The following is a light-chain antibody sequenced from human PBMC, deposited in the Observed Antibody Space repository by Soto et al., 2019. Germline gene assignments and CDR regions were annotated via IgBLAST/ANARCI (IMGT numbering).Light chain of an antibody. V-gene: IGKV3-11*01. CDR1: QSVSSY. CDR3: QQYGSSGT. Sequence: EIVLTQSPATLSLSPGERATLSCRASQSVSSYLAWYQQKPGQAPRRLIYKASNRATGIPARFSGSGSGTDFSLSISRLEPEEFAVYYCQQYGSSGTFGQGTKVDIK. J-gene: IGKJ1*01. CDR2: KAS.